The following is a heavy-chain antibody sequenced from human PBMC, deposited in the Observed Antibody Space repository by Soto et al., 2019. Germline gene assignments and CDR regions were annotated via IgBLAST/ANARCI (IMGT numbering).Heavy chain of an antibody. CDR3: ARDSGSCSYYFDY. CDR1: GYTFTSYA. D-gene: IGHD3-10*01. V-gene: IGHV1-3*01. Sequence: ASVKVSCKASGYTFTSYAMHWVRQAPGQRLEWMGWINAGNGNTKYSQKFQGRVTITRDTSASTAYMELSSLRSEDTAVYFYARDSGSCSYYFDYWGQGTLVTVSS. J-gene: IGHJ4*02. CDR2: INAGNGNT.